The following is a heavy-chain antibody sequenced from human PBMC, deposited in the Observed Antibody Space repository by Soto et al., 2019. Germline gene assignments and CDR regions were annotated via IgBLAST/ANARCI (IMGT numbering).Heavy chain of an antibody. D-gene: IGHD1-26*01. CDR3: ARFVRHQLPTIDY. J-gene: IGHJ4*02. V-gene: IGHV1-8*01. CDR2: MNPSNGNT. CDR1: GYTFTNYD. Sequence: ASVKVSCKASGYTFTNYDINWVRQTTGQGLEWMGWMNPSNGNTGYAQKFQGRVTMTRDTSISTAYMELSSLTSADTAVYYCARFVRHQLPTIDYWGQGALVTVSS.